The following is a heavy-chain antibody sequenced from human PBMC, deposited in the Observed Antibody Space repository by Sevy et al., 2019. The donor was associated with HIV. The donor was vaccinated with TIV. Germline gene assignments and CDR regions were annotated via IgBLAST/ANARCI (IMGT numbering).Heavy chain of an antibody. D-gene: IGHD1-26*01. V-gene: IGHV3-7*01. CDR2: IDQDGSTR. CDR1: GFTLSSYW. J-gene: IGHJ4*02. CDR3: ARDLYSGTYSGNY. Sequence: GGSLRLSCAASGFTLSSYWMTWVRQAPGKGLEWVANIDQDGSTRDYVDSVKGRFTISRDNAKNSLYLQMDSLRVEDTAVYYCARDLYSGTYSGNYSGQGTLVTVS.